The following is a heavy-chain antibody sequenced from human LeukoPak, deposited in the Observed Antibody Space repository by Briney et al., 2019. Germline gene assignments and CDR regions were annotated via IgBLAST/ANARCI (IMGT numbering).Heavy chain of an antibody. CDR2: IGGGGENT. V-gene: IGHV3-23*01. CDR3: AKVLTGSQDY. CDR1: GFTFNSYA. J-gene: IGHJ4*02. D-gene: IGHD7-27*01. Sequence: GGSLRLSCAASGFTFNSYALSWVRQAPGKGLEWVSTIGGGGENTYYADSVQGRFTISRDNSRNTLYLQMKSLRAEDTAVYFCAKVLTGSQDYWGQGTLVTVSS.